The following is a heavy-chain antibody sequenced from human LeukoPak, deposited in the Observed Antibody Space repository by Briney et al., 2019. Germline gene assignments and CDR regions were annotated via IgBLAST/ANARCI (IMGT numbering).Heavy chain of an antibody. Sequence: PSETLSLTCTVSGGSISSYYWSWIRQPPGKGLEWIGYFFYTGDTNYNPSLKSRVTISGDTSRSQFSLELTSVTAADTAVYYCATIPHYDSSGHFDHWGQGALVTVSS. J-gene: IGHJ4*02. V-gene: IGHV4-59*01. CDR2: FFYTGDT. CDR3: ATIPHYDSSGHFDH. CDR1: GGSISSYY. D-gene: IGHD3-22*01.